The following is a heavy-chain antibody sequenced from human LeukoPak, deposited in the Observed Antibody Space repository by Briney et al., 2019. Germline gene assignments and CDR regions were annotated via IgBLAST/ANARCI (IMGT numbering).Heavy chain of an antibody. V-gene: IGHV1-69*06. J-gene: IGHJ6*03. Sequence: SVKVSCKASGGTFSSYAISWVRQAPGQGLEWMGGIIPIFGTANYAQKFQGRVTITADKSTSTAYMELSSLRSEDTAVYYCARDSDLQEGIYYYYYMDVWGKGTTVTVSS. D-gene: IGHD3-10*01. CDR1: GGTFSSYA. CDR3: ARDSDLQEGIYYYYYMDV. CDR2: IIPIFGTA.